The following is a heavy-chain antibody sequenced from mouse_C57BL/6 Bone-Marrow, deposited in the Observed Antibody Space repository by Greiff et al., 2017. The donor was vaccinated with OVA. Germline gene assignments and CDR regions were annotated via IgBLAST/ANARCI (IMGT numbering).Heavy chain of an antibody. D-gene: IGHD1-1*01. CDR1: GYAFTNYL. CDR2: INPGSGGT. CDR3: ARSPITTVVYWYFDV. Sequence: VQLQQSGAELVRPGTSVKVSCKASGYAFTNYLIEWVKQRPGQGLEWIGVINPGSGGTNYNEKFKGKATLTADKSSSTAYMPLSSLTSEDSAVYFCARSPITTVVYWYFDVWGTGTTVTVSS. V-gene: IGHV1-54*01. J-gene: IGHJ1*03.